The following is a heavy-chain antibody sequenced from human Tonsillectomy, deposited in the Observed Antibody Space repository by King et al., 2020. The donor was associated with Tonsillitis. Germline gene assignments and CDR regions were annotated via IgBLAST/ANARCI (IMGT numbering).Heavy chain of an antibody. V-gene: IGHV4-38-2*02. CDR3: ARTFSLCSMIVVVFDS. CDR1: GYSISNGYY. Sequence: VQLQESGPGLVKPSETLSLTCTVSGYSISNGYYWGWVRQPPGQGLEWIGTIYHTGSTYYSPSLKSRVTMSVDTSKNQFSLKMYSVTAADTAVYYCARTFSLCSMIVVVFDSWGQGTLVTVSS. CDR2: IYHTGST. D-gene: IGHD3-22*01. J-gene: IGHJ4*02.